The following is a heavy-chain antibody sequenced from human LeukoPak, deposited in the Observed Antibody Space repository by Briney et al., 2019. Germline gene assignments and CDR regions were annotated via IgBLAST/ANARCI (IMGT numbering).Heavy chain of an antibody. CDR1: GFTPSSYA. V-gene: IGHV3-30*04. J-gene: IGHJ4*02. CDR3: ARDQAGPWAY. Sequence: PGGSLRLSCAASGFTPSSYAMRWVRQAPGKGLEWVALISYDGSNKYYADSMKGRFTIYRDNSKNTLYLQMNSLRPEDTAVYYCARDQAGPWAYWGQGTLVTVSS. CDR2: ISYDGSNK.